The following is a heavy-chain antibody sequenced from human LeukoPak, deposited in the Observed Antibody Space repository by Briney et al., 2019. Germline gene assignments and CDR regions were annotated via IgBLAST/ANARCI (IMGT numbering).Heavy chain of an antibody. CDR2: IPYDGSNK. CDR1: GFTFSSYG. CDR3: AKDLNCGGNCRPHYMDV. Sequence: PGGSLRLSCAASGFTFSSYGMHWVRQAPGKGLQWVAFIPYDGSNKYYADSVEGRFTISRDNSKNTLCLQMNSLRAEDTAVYYCAKDLNCGGNCRPHYMDVWGKGTTVTVSS. V-gene: IGHV3-30*02. J-gene: IGHJ6*03. D-gene: IGHD2-21*01.